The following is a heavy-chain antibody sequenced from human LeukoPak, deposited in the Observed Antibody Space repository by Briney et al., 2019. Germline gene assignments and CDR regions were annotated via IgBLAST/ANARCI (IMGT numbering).Heavy chain of an antibody. D-gene: IGHD6-19*01. CDR2: MNPSSGNT. J-gene: IGHJ6*03. Sequence: SVKVSCKASGYTFTNYEINWVRQAPGQGLEWMGGMNPSSGNTGYAQKFQGRVTILRNTSSTTVFMELSSLRSDDTAVYYCARADSGWSPYYFYYMDVWGKGTTVTVSS. CDR1: GYTFTNYE. V-gene: IGHV1-8*03. CDR3: ARADSGWSPYYFYYMDV.